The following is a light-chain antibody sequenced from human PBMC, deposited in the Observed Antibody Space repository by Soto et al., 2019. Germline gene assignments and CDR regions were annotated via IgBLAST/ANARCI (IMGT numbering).Light chain of an antibody. Sequence: QSVLTQPPSVSGAPGQRVTISYTGSSSNIGADYDVHWYQQLPGTAPKLLISGNSNRPSGVPDRFSGSKSGTSASLAITGLQAEDEADYYCQSYDSSLSASIFGGGTKVTVL. V-gene: IGLV1-40*01. CDR2: GNS. CDR1: SSNIGADYD. CDR3: QSYDSSLSASI. J-gene: IGLJ2*01.